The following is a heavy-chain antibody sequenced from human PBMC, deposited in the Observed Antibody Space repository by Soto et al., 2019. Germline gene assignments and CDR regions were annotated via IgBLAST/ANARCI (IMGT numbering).Heavy chain of an antibody. CDR1: GFTFSSYS. CDR2: ITSSGTTV. J-gene: IGHJ4*02. CDR3: ARGSSNWAYYFDF. Sequence: EVHLVESGGGLVQPGGSLRLSCAASGFTFSSYSLNGVRQAPGKGLEWVSYITSSGTTVYYADSVRGRFTSSRDNAKNSLYLQMNSLRDDDTAVYYCARGSSNWAYYFDFWGQGTLVTVSS. V-gene: IGHV3-48*02. D-gene: IGHD6-13*01.